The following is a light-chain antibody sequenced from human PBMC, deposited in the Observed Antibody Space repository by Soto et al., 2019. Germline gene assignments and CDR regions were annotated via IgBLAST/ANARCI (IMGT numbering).Light chain of an antibody. CDR1: QSISIW. V-gene: IGKV1-5*03. CDR2: MAS. CDR3: QQYNTYAWT. J-gene: IGKJ1*01. Sequence: DIQMTQSPSTLSASVGDRVTITCRASQSISIWLAWYQQNPGKAPKSLIYMASNLASGVPSRFSGSGSGTEFTRTISSLHPEDCGACYWQQYNTYAWTFGQGTTVEIK.